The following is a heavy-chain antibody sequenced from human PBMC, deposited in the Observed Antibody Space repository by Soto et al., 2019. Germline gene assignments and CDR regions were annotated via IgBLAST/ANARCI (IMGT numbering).Heavy chain of an antibody. CDR1: GFTFSSYG. Sequence: QVQLVESGGGVVQPGRSLRLSCAASGFTFSSYGMHWVRQAPGKGLEWVAVISYDGSNKYYADSVKGRFTISRDNSKNTLYLQMNSLRAEDTAVYYCATEPQSKSSVPGSYYEYFDYWGQGTLVTVSS. D-gene: IGHD1-26*01. V-gene: IGHV3-30*03. J-gene: IGHJ4*02. CDR3: ATEPQSKSSVPGSYYEYFDY. CDR2: ISYDGSNK.